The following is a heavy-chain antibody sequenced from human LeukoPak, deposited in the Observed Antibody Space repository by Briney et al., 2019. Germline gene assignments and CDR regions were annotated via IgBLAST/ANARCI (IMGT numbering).Heavy chain of an antibody. CDR3: ARDIAPAAGTWLDP. CDR1: GFTFRFYA. D-gene: IGHD6-13*01. CDR2: INRDGSNI. V-gene: IGHV3-74*01. Sequence: GGSLRLSCAASGFTFRFYAMNWVRQAPGKGLIWVSRINRDGSNIGYADSVKGRFTTSRDNAKNTLYLQMNSLRAEDTAVYYCARDIAPAAGTWLDPWGQGTLVTVSS. J-gene: IGHJ5*02.